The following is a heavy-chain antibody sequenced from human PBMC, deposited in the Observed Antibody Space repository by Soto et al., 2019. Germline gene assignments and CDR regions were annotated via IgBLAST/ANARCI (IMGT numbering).Heavy chain of an antibody. CDR2: IYYSGST. Sequence: QVQLQESGPGLVKPSQTLSLTCTVSGGSISSGGYYWGWIRQHPGKGLEWIGYIYYSGSTYYNPSLKSRVTISVDTSKNQFSLKLSSVTAADTAVYYGARETRLTGVAYYYGMDVWGQGTTVTVSS. CDR3: ARETRLTGVAYYYGMDV. CDR1: GGSISSGGYY. D-gene: IGHD7-27*01. V-gene: IGHV4-31*03. J-gene: IGHJ6*02.